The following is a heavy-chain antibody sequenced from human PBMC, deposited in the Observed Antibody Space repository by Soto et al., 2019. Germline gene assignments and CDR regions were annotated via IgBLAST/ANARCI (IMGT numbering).Heavy chain of an antibody. J-gene: IGHJ4*02. D-gene: IGHD1-1*01. Sequence: QVQLVQSGAEVKKPGSSVKVSCKASGGTFSSYAISWVRQAPGQGLEWMGGINPIFGTANYQQKFQGRVTITADQATSKGYMYLSSLRFEDTAVYYCARRRADEDRYNYFDHWGQGTLVTVSS. V-gene: IGHV1-69*01. CDR3: ARRRADEDRYNYFDH. CDR2: INPIFGTA. CDR1: GGTFSSYA.